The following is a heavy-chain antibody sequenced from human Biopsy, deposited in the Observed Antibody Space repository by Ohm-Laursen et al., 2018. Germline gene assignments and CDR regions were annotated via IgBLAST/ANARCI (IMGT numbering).Heavy chain of an antibody. CDR2: MLHSGHN. V-gene: IGHV4-59*08. CDR1: GDSIKNDA. D-gene: IGHD5/OR15-5a*01. J-gene: IGHJ4*02. CDR3: ARHFESTAIFDY. Sequence: SETLSLTCTVSGDSIKNDAWSWIRQFPGKGLEWLGYMLHSGHNDYNPSLERRLTLSIDASKNQISLNLSSVTAADTAIYYCARHFESTAIFDYWGQGALITVSS.